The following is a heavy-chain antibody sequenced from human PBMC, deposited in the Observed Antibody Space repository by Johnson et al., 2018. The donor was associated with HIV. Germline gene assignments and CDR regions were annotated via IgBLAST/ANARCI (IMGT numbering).Heavy chain of an antibody. Sequence: MLLVESGGGLVQPGGSLRLSCAASGFTFSSYWMSWVRQAPGKGLEWVANIKQDGSEKYYVDSVKGRFTISRDNAKNTLYLQVNSLRAEDTAVYYWSKPRYYDNALEMWGQGTMVTVSS. V-gene: IGHV3-7*03. CDR3: SKPRYYDNALEM. D-gene: IGHD3-16*01. CDR2: IKQDGSEK. CDR1: GFTFSSYW. J-gene: IGHJ3*01.